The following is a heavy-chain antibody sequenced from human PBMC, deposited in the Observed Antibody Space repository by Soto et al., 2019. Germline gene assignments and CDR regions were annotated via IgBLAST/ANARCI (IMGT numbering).Heavy chain of an antibody. CDR3: ATLVQLLYPPYYYYGMDV. J-gene: IGHJ6*02. Sequence: ASVKVSCKASGYTFTSYYMHWVRQAPGQGIEWMGIINPSGSSTIYAQKFQGRVTMTEDTSTDTAYMELSSLRSEDTAVYYCATLVQLLYPPYYYYGMDVWGQGTTVTVSS. CDR1: GYTFTSYY. D-gene: IGHD2-2*02. V-gene: IGHV1-46*01. CDR2: INPSGSST.